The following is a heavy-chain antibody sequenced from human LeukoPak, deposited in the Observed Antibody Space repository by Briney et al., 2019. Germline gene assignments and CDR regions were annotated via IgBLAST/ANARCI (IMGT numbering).Heavy chain of an antibody. CDR1: GYSISSGYY. D-gene: IGHD3-10*01. CDR3: ARTFYYGSYYMDV. J-gene: IGHJ6*03. V-gene: IGHV4-61*05. CDR2: IYYSGST. Sequence: SETLSLTCTVSGYSISSGYYWGWIRQPPGKGLEWIGYIYYSGSTNYNPSLKSRVTISVDTSKNQFSLKLSSVSAADTAVYYCARTFYYGSYYMDVWGKGTTVTISS.